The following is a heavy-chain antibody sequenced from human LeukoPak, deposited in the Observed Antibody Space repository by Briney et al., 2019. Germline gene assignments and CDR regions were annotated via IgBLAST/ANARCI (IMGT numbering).Heavy chain of an antibody. D-gene: IGHD4-17*01. Sequence: PGGSLRLSCAASGFTFSSYAMSWVRQAPGKGLEWVSTISGSAISTYYADSLKGRFTISRDNSKNALYLQINSLRAEDTAVYYCAKPNGDYGFDYWGQGTLVTVSS. CDR1: GFTFSSYA. CDR3: AKPNGDYGFDY. CDR2: ISGSAIST. V-gene: IGHV3-23*01. J-gene: IGHJ4*02.